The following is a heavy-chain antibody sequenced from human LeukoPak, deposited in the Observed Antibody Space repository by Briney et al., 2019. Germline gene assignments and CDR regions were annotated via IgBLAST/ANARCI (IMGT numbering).Heavy chain of an antibody. CDR1: GFTFSTYG. Sequence: GGSLRLSCEASGFTFSTYGMHWVRQAPGKGMEWVAVISYDGSYQNYAESVKGRFTISRDNSENTLFLQMSSLGPEDTAMYSCAQDVGGGYPAYYLDNWGQGTLVAVSS. J-gene: IGHJ4*02. CDR3: AQDVGGGYPAYYLDN. CDR2: ISYDGSYQ. V-gene: IGHV3-30*18. D-gene: IGHD5-12*01.